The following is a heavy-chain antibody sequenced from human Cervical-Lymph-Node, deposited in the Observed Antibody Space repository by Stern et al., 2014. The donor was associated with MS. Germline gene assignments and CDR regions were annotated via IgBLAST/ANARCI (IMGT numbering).Heavy chain of an antibody. V-gene: IGHV1-69*01. CDR2: IIPIFGTA. J-gene: IGHJ6*02. CDR1: GDAFNNSA. CDR3: ARDSEIFFAMDV. Sequence: QMQLVQSGAEVKKPGSSVKVSCKASGDAFNNSAFSWVRQAPGQGLEWMGGIIPIFGTANYAQKFQGRVTLTADESTSTAYMELSSLTSDDTALYYCARDSEIFFAMDVWGQGTTVTVSS. D-gene: IGHD1-14*01.